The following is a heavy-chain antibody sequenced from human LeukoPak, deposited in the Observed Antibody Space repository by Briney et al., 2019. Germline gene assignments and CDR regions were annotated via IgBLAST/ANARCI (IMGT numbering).Heavy chain of an antibody. CDR2: ISSNGDST. D-gene: IGHD1-26*01. CDR3: AKRRTGSRRGGDFDY. V-gene: IGHV3-23*01. CDR1: GYSFGSYG. J-gene: IGHJ4*02. Sequence: GGSLRLSCAASGYSFGSYGMSWVRQAPGQGLEWVSAISSNGDSTYYADSVKGRFTISRDNSRNTLYLQMNSLRVEDAAVYYCAKRRTGSRRGGDFDYWGQGTLVTVSS.